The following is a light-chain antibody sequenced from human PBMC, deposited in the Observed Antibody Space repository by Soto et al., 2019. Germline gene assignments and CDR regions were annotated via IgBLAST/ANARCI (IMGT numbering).Light chain of an antibody. CDR1: QSVSSNY. J-gene: IGKJ2*01. Sequence: EIVLTQSPGTLSLSPGERATLSCRASQSVSSNYLAWYQQKPGQAPRLLIYGASRGAAGIPDRFSGSGSGTDFTLTISRHERQDILVCFCQQYGRSPMFTFGQGTKLEIK. CDR2: GAS. CDR3: QQYGRSPMFT. V-gene: IGKV3-20*01.